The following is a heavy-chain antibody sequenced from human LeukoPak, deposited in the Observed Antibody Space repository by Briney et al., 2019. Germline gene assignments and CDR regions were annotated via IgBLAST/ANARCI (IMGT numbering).Heavy chain of an antibody. CDR1: GGSISRSSYY. J-gene: IGHJ4*02. CDR3: ASPYPSGRALNY. V-gene: IGHV4-39*07. Sequence: SETLSLTCTVSGGSISRSSYYWGLIRQSPGKGLEWIGSIYYSGHTYYNPSLKSRVTISVDTSKNQFSLKLSSVTAADTAVYYCASPYPSGRALNYWGQGTLFTVSS. CDR2: IYYSGHT.